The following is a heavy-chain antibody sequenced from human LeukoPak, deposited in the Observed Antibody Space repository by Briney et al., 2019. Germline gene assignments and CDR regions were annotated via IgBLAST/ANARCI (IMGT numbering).Heavy chain of an antibody. V-gene: IGHV4-39*01. Sequence: SEILSLTCTVSGGSISSSNYYWGWIRQPPGKGLEWIGSIYYSGSTYYSPSLKSRVTISVDTSKNQFSLRLSSVTTADTAVYYCARVNGDYARLIDYWGQGTLVTVSS. CDR2: IYYSGST. D-gene: IGHD4-17*01. CDR3: ARVNGDYARLIDY. J-gene: IGHJ4*02. CDR1: GGSISSSNYY.